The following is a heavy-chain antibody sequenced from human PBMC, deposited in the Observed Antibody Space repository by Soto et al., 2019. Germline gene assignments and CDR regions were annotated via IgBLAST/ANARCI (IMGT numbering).Heavy chain of an antibody. CDR3: ARISQSDFWSGYYYFFDY. J-gene: IGHJ4*02. CDR1: GYTFTDYG. Sequence: QVHLVQSGAEVEKPGASVKVSCKASGYTFTDYGISWVRQAPGQGLQWMGWITAFNGNTTYAQQFQGRVTMTTDTSTSTAYMELRSLESDDTAVYYCARISQSDFWSGYYYFFDYWGQGTLVTVSS. V-gene: IGHV1-18*01. CDR2: ITAFNGNT. D-gene: IGHD3-3*01.